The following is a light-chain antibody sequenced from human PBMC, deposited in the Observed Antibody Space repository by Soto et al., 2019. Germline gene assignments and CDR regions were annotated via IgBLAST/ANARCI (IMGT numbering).Light chain of an antibody. CDR1: SSDVGTNNR. CDR2: DVS. J-gene: IGLJ2*01. CDR3: SSFTTSGAYLL. V-gene: IGLV2-18*02. Sequence: QSALTQPPSVSGSPGQSVTISCTGTSSDVGTNNRVSWYQQPPGTAPKLMIYDVSNRPSGVPDRFSGSKSGNTASLTISGLQAEDEADYYCSSFTTSGAYLLFGGGTKLTVL.